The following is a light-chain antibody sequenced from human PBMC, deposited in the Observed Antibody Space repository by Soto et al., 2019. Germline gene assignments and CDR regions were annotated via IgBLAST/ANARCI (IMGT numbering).Light chain of an antibody. J-gene: IGKJ1*01. Sequence: EIVLFQFPGDLSLSSRERGTLSLRTIQSVGSAYLAWYQQRPGQAPRLLIYGASSRATGIPDRFSGSGSGTDFTLTITRLEPEDFAVYYCQQYGGSPPWTFGQGTKVDI. CDR1: QSVGSAY. V-gene: IGKV3-20*01. CDR3: QQYGGSPPWT. CDR2: GAS.